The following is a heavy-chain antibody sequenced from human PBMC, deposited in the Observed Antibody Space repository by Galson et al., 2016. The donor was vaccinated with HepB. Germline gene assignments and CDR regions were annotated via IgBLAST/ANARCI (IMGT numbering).Heavy chain of an antibody. V-gene: IGHV3-21*04. Sequence: SLRLSCAASGFAFRTYSMNWVRQTPGKGLEWVASITGTDYYTYYADSIQDRFTISRDNAKNTLYLQLNSLRAEDTAVYYCVRDGRRGYTYGYYYYMDVWGKGTTVTVSS. CDR1: GFAFRTYS. CDR3: VRDGRRGYTYGYYYYMDV. CDR2: ITGTDYYT. J-gene: IGHJ6*03. D-gene: IGHD5-18*01.